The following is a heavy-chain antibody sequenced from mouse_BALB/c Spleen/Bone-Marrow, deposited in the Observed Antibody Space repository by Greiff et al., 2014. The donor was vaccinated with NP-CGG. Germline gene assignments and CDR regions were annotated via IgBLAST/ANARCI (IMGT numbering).Heavy chain of an antibody. V-gene: IGHV1S22*01. Sequence: LQQSGSELVRPGASVRLPCKASGYTFTSHWMHWVKQRPGQGLEWIGNIYPGSGSTNYDEKFKSKATLTVDTSSSTAYMQLSSLTSEDSAVYYCTREDYA. J-gene: IGHJ4*01. CDR1: GYTFTSHW. CDR2: IYPGSGST. CDR3: TREDYA.